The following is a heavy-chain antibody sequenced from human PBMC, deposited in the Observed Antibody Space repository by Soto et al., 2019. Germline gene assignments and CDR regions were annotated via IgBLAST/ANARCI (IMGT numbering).Heavy chain of an antibody. D-gene: IGHD6-6*01. CDR1: GYTFTNYA. CDR2: INPANGYT. CDR3: ASKNDGRAARRRYNWFDP. V-gene: IGHV1-3*01. J-gene: IGHJ5*02. Sequence: ASVKVSCKASGYTFTNYAMHWVRQAPGQRLEWMGWINPANGYTKYSQNLQGTVTITRDTSASTAYIELSSLGSEDTAVYYCASKNDGRAARRRYNWFDPWGQGTLVTVSS.